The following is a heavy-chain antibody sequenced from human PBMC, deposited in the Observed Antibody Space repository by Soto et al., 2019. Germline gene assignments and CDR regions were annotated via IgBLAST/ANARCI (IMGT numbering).Heavy chain of an antibody. D-gene: IGHD3-10*01. CDR2: IYSSGST. CDR3: ARDRGDYGSADY. CDR1: GGSIDSYY. V-gene: IGHV4-4*07. J-gene: IGHJ4*02. Sequence: QVQLQESGPGLVKPSETLSLTCTVSGGSIDSYYWSWIRQSAGKGLEWIGRIYSSGSTNYNPSLNMRVTMSVDTSKNQFSLRLSSVTAADTAVYYCARDRGDYGSADYWGQGTLVTVSS.